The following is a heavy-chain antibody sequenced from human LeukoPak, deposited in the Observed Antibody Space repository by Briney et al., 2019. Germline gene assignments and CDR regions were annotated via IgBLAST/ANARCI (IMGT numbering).Heavy chain of an antibody. J-gene: IGHJ4*02. CDR3: ARDRWYYGSGINHYYFDY. CDR1: GGTYSSYA. Sequence: SVKVSCKASGGTYSSYAISWVRQAPGQGLEWMGGIIPIFGTANYAQKFQGRVTITADESTSTAYMELSSLRSEDTAVYYCARDRWYYGSGINHYYFDYWGQGTLVTVSS. D-gene: IGHD3-10*01. CDR2: IIPIFGTA. V-gene: IGHV1-69*01.